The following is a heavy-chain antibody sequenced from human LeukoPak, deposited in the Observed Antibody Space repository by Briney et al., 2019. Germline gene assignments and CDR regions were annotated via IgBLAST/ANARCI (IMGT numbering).Heavy chain of an antibody. CDR3: AKDRNPAAGTGTAFDY. J-gene: IGHJ4*02. Sequence: GGSLRLSCAASGFTFSNYAMSWVRQAPGKGLEWVSGLSASGGSTYYADSADSVKGRFTISRDNSKNTLFLQMNSLRAEDTAVYYCAKDRNPAAGTGTAFDYWGQGTLVTVSS. CDR1: GFTFSNYA. D-gene: IGHD6-13*01. V-gene: IGHV3-23*01. CDR2: LSASGGST.